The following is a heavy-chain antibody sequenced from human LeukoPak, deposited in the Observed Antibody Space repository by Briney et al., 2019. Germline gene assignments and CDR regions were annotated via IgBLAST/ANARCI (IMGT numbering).Heavy chain of an antibody. V-gene: IGHV3-48*01. D-gene: IGHD3-9*01. CDR3: ARALRYFDWLSTSPEYNWFDP. J-gene: IGHJ5*02. Sequence: GGTLRLSCAASGFTFSSYSMNWVRQAPGKGLEWVSYISSSSSTIYYADSVRGRFTISRDNAKNSLYLQMNSLRAEDTAVYYCARALRYFDWLSTSPEYNWFDPWGQGTLVTVSS. CDR2: ISSSSSTI. CDR1: GFTFSSYS.